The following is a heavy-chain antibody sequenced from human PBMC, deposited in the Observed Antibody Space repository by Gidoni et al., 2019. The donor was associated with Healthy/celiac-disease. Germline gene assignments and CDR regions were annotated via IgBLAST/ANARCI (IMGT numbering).Heavy chain of an antibody. V-gene: IGHV3-48*01. CDR1: GFTFSSYS. CDR3: ARAESIAAALDY. CDR2: ISRSSSTI. D-gene: IGHD6-13*01. J-gene: IGHJ4*02. Sequence: EVQLVESGGGLVQPGGSLRLSCAASGFTFSSYSMNWVRQAPGKGLEWVSYISRSSSTIYYADSVKGRFTISRDNAKNSLYLQMNSLRAEDTAVYYCARAESIAAALDYWGQGTLVTVSS.